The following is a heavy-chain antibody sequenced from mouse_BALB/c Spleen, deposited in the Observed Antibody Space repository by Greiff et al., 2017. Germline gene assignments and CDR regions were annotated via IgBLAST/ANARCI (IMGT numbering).Heavy chain of an antibody. D-gene: IGHD2-1*01. CDR3: ARRGPYGNYGYAMDY. J-gene: IGHJ4*01. V-gene: IGHV2-9*02. CDR2: IWAGGST. Sequence: QVQLKQSGPGLVAPSQSLSITCTVSGFSLTSYGVHWVRQPPGKGLEWLGVIWAGGSTNYNSALMSRLSISKDNSKSQVFLKMNSLQTDDTAMYYCARRGPYGNYGYAMDYWGQGTSVTVSS. CDR1: GFSLTSYG.